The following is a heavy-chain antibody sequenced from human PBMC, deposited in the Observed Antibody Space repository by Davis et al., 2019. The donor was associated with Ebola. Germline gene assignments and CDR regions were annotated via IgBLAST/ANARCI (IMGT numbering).Heavy chain of an antibody. J-gene: IGHJ6*04. CDR1: GYTFTSYG. V-gene: IGHV1-18*01. CDR3: AKDTRFLEWLINYYGMDV. D-gene: IGHD3-3*01. Sequence: ASVKVSCKASGYTFTSYGISWVRQAPGQGLEWMGWISAYNGNTNYAQKLQGRVTMTTDTSTSTAYMELRSLRSDDTAVYYCAKDTRFLEWLINYYGMDVWGKGTTVTVSS. CDR2: ISAYNGNT.